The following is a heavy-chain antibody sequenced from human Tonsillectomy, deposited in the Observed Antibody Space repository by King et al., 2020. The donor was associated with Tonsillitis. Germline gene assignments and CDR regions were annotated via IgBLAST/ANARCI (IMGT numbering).Heavy chain of an antibody. CDR3: AREDYGEHYFDY. V-gene: IGHV3-30-3*01. Sequence: HVQLVESGGGVVQSGRSLRLSCAASGFTFSYYAMHWVRQAPGKGLEWMAVMSYDGSNEYYADSVKGRFTISRDNSKNTLYLQINSLRPEDTAVYYCAREDYGEHYFDYWGQGTLVTVSS. D-gene: IGHD4-17*01. CDR1: GFTFSYYA. J-gene: IGHJ4*02. CDR2: MSYDGSNE.